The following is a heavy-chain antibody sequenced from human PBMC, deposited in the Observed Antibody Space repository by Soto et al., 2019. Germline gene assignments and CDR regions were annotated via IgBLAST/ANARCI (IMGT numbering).Heavy chain of an antibody. J-gene: IGHJ5*01. D-gene: IGHD2-15*01. V-gene: IGHV3-48*02. CDR2: ISTTSFTI. CDR1: GFSFSTYN. CDR3: ARDRCYDGTCYSASDS. Sequence: GGSLRLSCAASGFSFSTYNMDWVRQAPGKGPEWIAYISTTSFTIYYADSVKGRFTISRDNDRNSLYLEMNSLRDEDTAVYYCARDRCYDGTCYSASDSWGQGTLVTVSS.